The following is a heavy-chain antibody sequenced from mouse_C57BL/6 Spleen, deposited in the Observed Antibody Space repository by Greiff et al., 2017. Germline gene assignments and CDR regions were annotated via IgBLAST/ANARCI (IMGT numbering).Heavy chain of an antibody. CDR2: ISSGSSTI. D-gene: IGHD2-1*01. Sequence: DVKLVESGGGLVKPGGSLKLSCAASGFTFSDYGMHWVRQAPEKGLEWVAYISSGSSTIYYADTVKGRITISRDNAKNTLFLQMTSLRSEDTAMYYGARDGNLWYFGVWGTGTTVTAST. CDR3: ARDGNLWYFGV. J-gene: IGHJ1*03. CDR1: GFTFSDYG. V-gene: IGHV5-17*01.